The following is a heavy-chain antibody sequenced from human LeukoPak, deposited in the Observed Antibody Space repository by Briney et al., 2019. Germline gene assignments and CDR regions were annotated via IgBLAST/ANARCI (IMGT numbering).Heavy chain of an antibody. V-gene: IGHV3-53*01. D-gene: IGHD3-16*01. CDR1: GFTVSSNY. CDR2: VYSGGST. J-gene: IGHJ4*02. Sequence: GGSLRLSCAASGFTVSSNYMSWVRQAPGKGLEWVSVVYSGGSTYYADSVKGRFTISRDNSKNTLYLQMNSLRAEDTTVYYCARAVSGSSPSDYWGQGTLVTVSS. CDR3: ARAVSGSSPSDY.